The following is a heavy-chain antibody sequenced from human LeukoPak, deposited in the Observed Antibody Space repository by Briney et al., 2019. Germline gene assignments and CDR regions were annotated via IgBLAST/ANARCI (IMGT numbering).Heavy chain of an antibody. CDR1: GFTFSSYA. CDR2: ISYDGSNK. CDR3: ARSQYSSSWYGVPALRHFDY. J-gene: IGHJ4*02. V-gene: IGHV3-30-3*01. Sequence: GRSLRLSCAASGFTFSSYAMHWGRQAPGKGLEWVAVISYDGSNKYYADSVKGRFTISRDNSKNTLYLQMNSLRAEDTAVYYCARSQYSSSWYGVPALRHFDYWGQGTLVTVSS. D-gene: IGHD6-13*01.